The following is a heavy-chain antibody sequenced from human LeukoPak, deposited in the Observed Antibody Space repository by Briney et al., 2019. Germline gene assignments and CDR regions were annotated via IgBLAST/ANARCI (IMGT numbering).Heavy chain of an antibody. J-gene: IGHJ3*02. D-gene: IGHD3-16*01. CDR3: ARDAALGDNALDI. V-gene: IGHV3-33*01. CDR1: GFTFSSYG. Sequence: PGRSLRLSCAASGFTFSSYGMHWVRQAPGKGLEWVAVILNDGSQEKYADSVKGRFTISRDNSKNTLFLQMNSLRAEDTAVYYCARDAALGDNALDISGQGTMVTVFS. CDR2: ILNDGSQE.